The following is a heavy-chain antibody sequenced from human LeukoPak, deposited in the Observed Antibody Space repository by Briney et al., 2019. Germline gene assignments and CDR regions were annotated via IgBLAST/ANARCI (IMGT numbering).Heavy chain of an antibody. CDR2: MYYSGST. Sequence: SQTLSLTCAVSGGSISSGDYSWSWFRQPPGKGLEWIGYMYYSGSTYSNLSLKSRLTISVDTSKNQFSLKLSSVTAADTAVYYCARGLDTNDWSDAFDIWGQGTMVTVSS. V-gene: IGHV4-30-4*07. CDR1: GGSISSGDYS. D-gene: IGHD2-21*01. CDR3: ARGLDTNDWSDAFDI. J-gene: IGHJ3*02.